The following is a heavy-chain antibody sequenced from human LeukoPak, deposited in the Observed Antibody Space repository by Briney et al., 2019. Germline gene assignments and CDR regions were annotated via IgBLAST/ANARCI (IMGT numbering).Heavy chain of an antibody. D-gene: IGHD2-2*01. Sequence: GASVKVSCKASGGTFSSYAISWVRQAPGQGLEWMGRIIPILGIANCAQKFQGRVTITADKSTSTAYMELSSLRSEDTAVYYCARGVVRYQLLLLDYWGQGTLVTVSS. CDR3: ARGVVRYQLLLLDY. J-gene: IGHJ4*02. CDR1: GGTFSSYA. CDR2: IIPILGIA. V-gene: IGHV1-69*04.